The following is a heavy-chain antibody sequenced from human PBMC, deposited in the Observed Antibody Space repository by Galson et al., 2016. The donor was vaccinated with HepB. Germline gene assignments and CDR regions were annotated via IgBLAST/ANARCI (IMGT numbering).Heavy chain of an antibody. CDR2: TSADGSYT. CDR3: ARESDGYKHVFDI. D-gene: IGHD5-18*01. V-gene: IGHV3-74*01. Sequence: SLRLSCAASGFSFDSYYMHWVRQAPGRGLVSVSRTSADGSYTYYADSVRGRFTVSRDNAKNTLYLQLSGPRAEDTAVYYCARESDGYKHVFDIWGPGTMVAVSS. CDR1: GFSFDSYY. J-gene: IGHJ3*02.